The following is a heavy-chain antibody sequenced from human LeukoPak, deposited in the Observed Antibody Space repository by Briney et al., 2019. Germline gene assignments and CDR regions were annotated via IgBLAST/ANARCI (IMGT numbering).Heavy chain of an antibody. Sequence: GGSLRLSCAASGFTVSTSYMSWVRQAPGKGLEWVSVMYSGGSTYYADSVKGRFTISRHNSKNTLYLQINSLRPEDTAFYYCGRGGGDYNPFDYWGQGTLVTVSS. J-gene: IGHJ4*02. CDR2: MYSGGST. CDR3: GRGGGDYNPFDY. D-gene: IGHD4-17*01. V-gene: IGHV3-53*04. CDR1: GFTVSTSY.